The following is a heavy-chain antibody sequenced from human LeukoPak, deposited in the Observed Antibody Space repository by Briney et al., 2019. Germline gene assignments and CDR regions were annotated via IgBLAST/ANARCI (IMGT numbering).Heavy chain of an antibody. J-gene: IGHJ4*02. V-gene: IGHV1-46*01. CDR2: INPSGGDT. Sequence: ASVTVSCKASGYTFTIYYMHWVRQAPGQGLEWMGIINPSGGDTSYAQKFQGRLTMTRDTSTNTVYMELTSLRSEDTAVYYCAREVMDNLRLDYWGQGTLVTVSS. CDR3: AREVMDNLRLDY. D-gene: IGHD1-14*01. CDR1: GYTFTIYY.